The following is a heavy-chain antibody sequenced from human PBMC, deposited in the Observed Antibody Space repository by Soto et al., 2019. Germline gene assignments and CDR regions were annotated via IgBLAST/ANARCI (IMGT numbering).Heavy chain of an antibody. CDR3: AKGHPTDDYHGSGSIFYYYYAMDV. CDR1: GFIFSSYG. J-gene: IGHJ6*02. CDR2: MSYDRSNK. V-gene: IGHV3-30*18. D-gene: IGHD3-10*01. Sequence: QVLLVESGGGVVQPGRSLRLSCAASGFIFSSYGMHWVRQAPGKGLEWVAVMSYDRSNKYYADSVMGRFTISRDNSKNTLYLHMNSLRTEETAIYYCAKGHPTDDYHGSGSIFYYYYAMDVWGQGTTVTVSS.